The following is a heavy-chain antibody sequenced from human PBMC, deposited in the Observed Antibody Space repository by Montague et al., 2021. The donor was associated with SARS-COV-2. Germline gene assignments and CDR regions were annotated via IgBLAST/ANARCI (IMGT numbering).Heavy chain of an antibody. CDR2: INGGSSVM. V-gene: IGHV3-48*03. D-gene: IGHD2-2*01. Sequence: SLRLFCAASGFNFGVYEMNWVRQTPGKGLEWVSYINGGSSVMYYADSVMGRFTISRDNAESSLYLQMNSLRAEDTAVYYCAPAVPVADDSWGQGTLVTVSS. CDR3: APAVPVADDS. CDR1: GFNFGVYE. J-gene: IGHJ5*02.